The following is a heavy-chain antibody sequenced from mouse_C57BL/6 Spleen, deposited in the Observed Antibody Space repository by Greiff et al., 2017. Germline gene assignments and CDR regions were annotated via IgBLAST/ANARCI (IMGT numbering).Heavy chain of an antibody. J-gene: IGHJ4*01. CDR2: IDPETGGT. Sequence: QVQLQQSGAELVRPGASVTLSCKASGYTFTDYEMHWVKQTPVHGLEWIGAIDPETGGTAYNQKFKGKAILTADKSSSTAYMELRSLTSEDSAVYYCTREEIYYGNYGAMDYWGQGTSVTVSS. V-gene: IGHV1-15*01. CDR3: TREEIYYGNYGAMDY. CDR1: GYTFTDYE. D-gene: IGHD2-1*01.